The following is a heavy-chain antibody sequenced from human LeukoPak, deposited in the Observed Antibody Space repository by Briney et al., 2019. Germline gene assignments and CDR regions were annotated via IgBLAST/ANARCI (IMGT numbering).Heavy chain of an antibody. V-gene: IGHV6-1*01. Sequence: SQTLSLTCAISGDSVSNNSAAWNWIRQSPSRGLEWLGRTYQRSKWYNDYAVSVKSRITINPDISKNQFSLQLNSVTPEGTAVYYCARSPSPYSSGWYFDYWGQGTLVTVSS. J-gene: IGHJ4*02. CDR1: GDSVSNNSAA. D-gene: IGHD6-19*01. CDR2: TYQRSKWYN. CDR3: ARSPSPYSSGWYFDY.